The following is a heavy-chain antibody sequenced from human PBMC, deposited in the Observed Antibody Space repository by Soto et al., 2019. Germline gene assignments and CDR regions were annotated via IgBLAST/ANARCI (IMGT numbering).Heavy chain of an antibody. V-gene: IGHV1-18*01. J-gene: IGHJ4*02. CDR2: ISAYNGNT. CDR3: ARDRDNWNDHLDY. D-gene: IGHD1-20*01. Sequence: GASVKVSCKASGYTFITYTMNWVRQAPGQGLEWMGWISAYNGNTNYAQKFQGRVIMTTDTSTSTAYMELRSLRPDDTAVYYCARDRDNWNDHLDYWGQGTLVTVSS. CDR1: GYTFITYT.